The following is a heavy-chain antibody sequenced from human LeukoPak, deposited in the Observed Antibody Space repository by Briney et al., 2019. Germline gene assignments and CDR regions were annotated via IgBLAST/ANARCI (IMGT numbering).Heavy chain of an antibody. D-gene: IGHD2-8*01. J-gene: IGHJ4*02. CDR1: GSTFTTYW. CDR2: IKQDGSET. V-gene: IGHV3-7*01. Sequence: GGSLRLSCAASGSTFTTYWMSWVRQAPGKGLEWVANIKQDGSETFYVDSVKGRFTISRDNARNSVYLQMNSLGAEDTAVYYCARLMFLWPPIYFDYWGQGTLVTVSS. CDR3: ARLMFLWPPIYFDY.